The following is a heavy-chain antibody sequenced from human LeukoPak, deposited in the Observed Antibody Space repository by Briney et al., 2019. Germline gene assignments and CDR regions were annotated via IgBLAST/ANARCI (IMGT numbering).Heavy chain of an antibody. V-gene: IGHV1-2*02. Sequence: ASVKVSCKASGYTFTGYYMHWVRQAPGQGLEWMGWINPNSGGTNYAQKFQGRVTMTRDTSTSTVYMELNSLRAEDTAVYYCARERTRLQYYYYYMDVWGKGTTVTISS. CDR3: ARERTRLQYYYYYMDV. CDR2: INPNSGGT. D-gene: IGHD5-24*01. CDR1: GYTFTGYY. J-gene: IGHJ6*03.